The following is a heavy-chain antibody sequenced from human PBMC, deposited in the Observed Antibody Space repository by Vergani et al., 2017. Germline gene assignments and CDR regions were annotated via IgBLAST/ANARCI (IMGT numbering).Heavy chain of an antibody. CDR1: EFTFSSFY. D-gene: IGHD3-10*01. J-gene: IGHJ4*02. CDR2: INNDGHT. CDR3: AVRPRVNLVGGEIVTKRTFDY. Sequence: GQLVESGGGLVQPGGSLRLSCTASEFTFSSFYWSWIRQPPGKGLVWIGEINNDGHTNYNPSLESRVTVSRDTAKNQFSLNLMSVTAADTAMYYCAVRPRVNLVGGEIVTKRTFDYWSQGRLVTVAS. V-gene: IGHV4-34*08.